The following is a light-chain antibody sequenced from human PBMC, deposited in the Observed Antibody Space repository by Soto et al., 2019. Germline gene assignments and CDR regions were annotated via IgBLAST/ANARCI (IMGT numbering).Light chain of an antibody. CDR2: DAP. Sequence: DIQMTQSPSSLSASGGDRVTITCRASQTSRTFLNWYQHKPGKAPKLLIYDAPSLQSGVPSTFSGNGSGTDITLTISGLQPEDFATDDCQQCYNAPLTVGPGTKLHIK. V-gene: IGKV1-39*01. CDR3: QQCYNAPLT. J-gene: IGKJ3*01. CDR1: QTSRTF.